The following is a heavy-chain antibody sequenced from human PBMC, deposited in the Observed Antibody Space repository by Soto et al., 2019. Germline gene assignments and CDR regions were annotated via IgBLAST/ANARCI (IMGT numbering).Heavy chain of an antibody. Sequence: EVQVLASGGGLVQPGGSLRLSCTVSGFTFRNYAMSWVRQAPGKGLEWVSTITDGGSGTFYADSVKGRLTISRDNSLNTLYLQMDSLRVEDTAIYYCARRDLSYWGQGTLVTVSS. CDR2: ITDGGSGT. J-gene: IGHJ4*02. CDR3: ARRDLSY. V-gene: IGHV3-23*01. CDR1: GFTFRNYA.